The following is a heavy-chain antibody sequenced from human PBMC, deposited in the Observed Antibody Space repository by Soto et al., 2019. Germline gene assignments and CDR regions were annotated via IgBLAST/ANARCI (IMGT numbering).Heavy chain of an antibody. CDR3: ARRAETNGWNGFGADKYYFDF. CDR2: MNPNTGNS. J-gene: IGHJ4*02. D-gene: IGHD1-1*01. Sequence: ASVNVSCKASGYTFPSSDIYWVRQATGQGLEWMGWMNPNTGNSGYAQKFQGRVTMTSDTSITTAHMELSSLRSDDTAVYYCARRAETNGWNGFGADKYYFDFWGQGTLVTVSS. CDR1: GYTFPSSD. V-gene: IGHV1-8*01.